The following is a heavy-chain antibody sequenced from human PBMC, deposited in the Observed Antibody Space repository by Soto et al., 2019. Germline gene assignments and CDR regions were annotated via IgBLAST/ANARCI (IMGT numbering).Heavy chain of an antibody. V-gene: IGHV1-69*02. Sequence: QVQLVQSGAEVKKPGSSVKVSCKASGGTFSSYTISWVRQAPGQGLEWMGRIIPILGIANYAQKIQGRVTITADKSTSTAYMELSSLRSEDTAVYYCAGGDGYSSSWPPVTFDYWGQGTLVTVSS. D-gene: IGHD6-13*01. CDR2: IIPILGIA. CDR1: GGTFSSYT. CDR3: AGGDGYSSSWPPVTFDY. J-gene: IGHJ4*02.